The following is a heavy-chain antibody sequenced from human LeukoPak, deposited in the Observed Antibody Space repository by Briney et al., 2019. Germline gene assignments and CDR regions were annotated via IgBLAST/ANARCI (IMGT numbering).Heavy chain of an antibody. D-gene: IGHD1-26*01. CDR2: ISSSSSYI. Sequence: GGSLRLSCAASGFTFSSYSMNWVRQAPGKGLEWVSSISSSSSYIYYADSVKGRFTISRDNFKSALFLQMNSLRAEDTAVYYCAKGGHYSCFDPWGQGTLVIVSS. V-gene: IGHV3-21*04. J-gene: IGHJ5*02. CDR3: AKGGHYSCFDP. CDR1: GFTFSSYS.